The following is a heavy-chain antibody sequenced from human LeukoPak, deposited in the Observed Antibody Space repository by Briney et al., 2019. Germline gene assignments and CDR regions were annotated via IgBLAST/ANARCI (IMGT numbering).Heavy chain of an antibody. J-gene: IGHJ4*02. CDR3: ARVEDTAMALDY. D-gene: IGHD5-18*01. V-gene: IGHV3-30*03. CDR1: GFTFSSYG. Sequence: GGSLRLSCAASGFTFSSYGMHWVRQAPGKGLEWVAVISYDGSNKYYADSVKGRFTISRDNSKNTLYLQMNSLRAEDTAVYYCARVEDTAMALDYWGQGTLVTVSS. CDR2: ISYDGSNK.